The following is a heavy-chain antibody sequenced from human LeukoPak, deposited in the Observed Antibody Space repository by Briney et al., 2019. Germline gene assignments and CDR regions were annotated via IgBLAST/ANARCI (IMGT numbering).Heavy chain of an antibody. J-gene: IGHJ3*02. D-gene: IGHD4-17*01. CDR3: ASKKTTVTTPGAFDI. CDR1: GGSISSGNYY. CDR2: IYYSGST. Sequence: SETLSLTCTVSGGSISSGNYYWGWIRQPPGKGLEWIGSIYYSGSTYYNPSLKSRVTISVDTSKNQFSLKLSSVTAADTAVYYCASKKTTVTTPGAFDIWGQGTMVTVSS. V-gene: IGHV4-39*07.